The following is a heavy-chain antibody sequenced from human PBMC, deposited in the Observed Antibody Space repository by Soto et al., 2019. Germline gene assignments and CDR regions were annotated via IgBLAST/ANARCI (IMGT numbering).Heavy chain of an antibody. CDR2: IIPIFGTA. CDR3: ARDLTYGYGADAGKGGNWFDP. CDR1: GGTFSSYA. J-gene: IGHJ5*02. Sequence: ASVKVSCKASGGTFSSYAISWVPQAPGQGLEWMGGIIPIFGTANYAQKFQGRVTITADESTRTAYMELSSLRSEDTAVYYCARDLTYGYGADAGKGGNWFDPWGQGTLVTVSS. D-gene: IGHD6-13*01. V-gene: IGHV1-69*13.